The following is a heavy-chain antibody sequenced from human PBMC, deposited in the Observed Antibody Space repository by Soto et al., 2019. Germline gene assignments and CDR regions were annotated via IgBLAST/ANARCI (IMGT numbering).Heavy chain of an antibody. CDR2: IYYSGSN. CDR3: ARVWGGAFDF. J-gene: IGHJ3*01. CDR1: GGSISRYF. D-gene: IGHD3-10*01. V-gene: IGHV4-59*01. Sequence: SETLCLTCAVPGGSISRYFSCWIRQPPGKGLEWIEYIYYSGSNNYSPSLKSRVTISVETSKNQFYLKLTSVTAADTAVYYCARVWGGAFDFCIQGTMVTVSS.